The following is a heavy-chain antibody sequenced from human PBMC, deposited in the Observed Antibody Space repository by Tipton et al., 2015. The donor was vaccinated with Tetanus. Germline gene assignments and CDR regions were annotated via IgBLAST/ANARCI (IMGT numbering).Heavy chain of an antibody. CDR1: GGTITNYY. J-gene: IGHJ4*02. CDR3: ARDNGDYGYYFDY. CDR2: IYSSGST. Sequence: VKPSETLSLTCTVSGGTITNYYWSWIRQPPGKRLEWIGYIYSSGSTTYNPSLRSRVAILLHTSRNQFSLRLASVTAADTAVYYCARDNGDYGYYFDYWSQGTLVTVSS. D-gene: IGHD4-17*01. V-gene: IGHV4-59*01.